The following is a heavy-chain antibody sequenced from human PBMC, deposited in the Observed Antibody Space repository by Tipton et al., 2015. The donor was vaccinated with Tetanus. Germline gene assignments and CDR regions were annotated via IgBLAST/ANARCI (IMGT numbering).Heavy chain of an antibody. CDR3: ARDRGDYIYYGMDV. J-gene: IGHJ6*02. V-gene: IGHV1-2*02. CDR2: IDPNSGGT. Sequence: QLVQSGAEMKKPGASVKVSCKASGYTFTGYYIYWVRQAPGQGLEWMGWIDPNSGGTVYAQKFQGRVTMTRDTSISTVYMELRSLRFDDTAGYYCARDRGDYIYYGMDVWGPGATVSVS. D-gene: IGHD3-16*01. CDR1: GYTFTGYY.